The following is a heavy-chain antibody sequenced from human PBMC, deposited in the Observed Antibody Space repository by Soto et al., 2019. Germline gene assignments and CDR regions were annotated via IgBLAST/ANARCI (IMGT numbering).Heavy chain of an antibody. J-gene: IGHJ1*01. CDR1: GFTFSSYG. D-gene: IGHD6-13*01. CDR2: ISYDGSNK. V-gene: IGHV3-30*03. CDR3: AAGLGGRYSSSWYLGGNFQH. Sequence: PGGSLRLCCAASGFTFSSYGMHWVRQAPGKGLEWVAVISYDGSNKHYADSVKGRFTISRDNSKNTLYLQINSLRAEDTAVYYCAAGLGGRYSSSWYLGGNFQHWGQGTLVTVSS.